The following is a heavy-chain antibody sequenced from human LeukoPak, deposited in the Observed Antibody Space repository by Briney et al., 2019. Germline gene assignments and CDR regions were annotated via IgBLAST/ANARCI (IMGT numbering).Heavy chain of an antibody. CDR1: GGSISSSSYY. Sequence: SETLSLTCTVSGGSISSSSYYWGWIRQPPGKGLEWIGSIYYSGSTYYNPSLKSRVTISVDTSKNQFSLKLSSVTAADTAVYYCARSWMTTTPFDYWGQGTLVTVSS. J-gene: IGHJ4*02. CDR2: IYYSGST. CDR3: ARSWMTTTPFDY. V-gene: IGHV4-39*01. D-gene: IGHD4-17*01.